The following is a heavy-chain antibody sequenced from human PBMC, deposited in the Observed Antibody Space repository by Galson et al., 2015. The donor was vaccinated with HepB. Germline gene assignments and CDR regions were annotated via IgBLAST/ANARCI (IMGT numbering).Heavy chain of an antibody. V-gene: IGHV4-31*03. CDR3: ARDDIAVAWAFDI. D-gene: IGHD6-19*01. CDR1: GGSISSGGYY. J-gene: IGHJ3*02. Sequence: TLSLTCTVSGGSISSGGYYWSWIRQHPGKGLEWIGYIYYSGSTYYNPSLKSRVTISVDTSKNQFSLKLSSVTAADTAVYYCARDDIAVAWAFDIWGQGTMVTVSS. CDR2: IYYSGST.